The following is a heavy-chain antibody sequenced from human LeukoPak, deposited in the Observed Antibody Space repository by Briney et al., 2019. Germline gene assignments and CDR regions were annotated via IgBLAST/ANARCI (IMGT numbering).Heavy chain of an antibody. D-gene: IGHD6-19*01. Sequence: GGSLRLSCAASGFTFSTFWMHWVRQTPGKGLVWVSRISSDGSSTSYADSVKGRFTISRDNAKNTLYLQMNSLRAEDTAVYYCARDHRAVAGLDYWGQGTLVTVSS. V-gene: IGHV3-74*01. CDR2: ISSDGSST. J-gene: IGHJ4*02. CDR1: GFTFSTFW. CDR3: ARDHRAVAGLDY.